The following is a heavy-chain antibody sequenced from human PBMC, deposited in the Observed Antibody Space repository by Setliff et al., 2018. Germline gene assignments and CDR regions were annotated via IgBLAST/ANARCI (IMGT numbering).Heavy chain of an antibody. V-gene: IGHV4-30-4*08. Sequence: SETLSLTCTVSGGSISNGNNYWNWVRQPAGKGLEWIGYIYYSGSTYYNPSLKSRVTISVDTSKNQFSLRLSSVTAADTAVYYCAREKGPYYDSSGYYPYFDYWGQGTLVTVSS. D-gene: IGHD3-22*01. CDR2: IYYSGST. J-gene: IGHJ4*02. CDR3: AREKGPYYDSSGYYPYFDY. CDR1: GGSISNGNNY.